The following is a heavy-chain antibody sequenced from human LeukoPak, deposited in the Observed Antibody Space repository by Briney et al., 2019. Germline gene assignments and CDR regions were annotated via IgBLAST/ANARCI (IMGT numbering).Heavy chain of an antibody. CDR2: ISYSGTN. Sequence: SETLSLTCTVSGGSVSSSSYYWGWIRQPPGKGLEWIGSISYSGTNYNNPSLKSRVSISIDTSKNQFSVKPTSVTAADTAIYYCASLGTLRSWGQGTLVTVSS. D-gene: IGHD7-27*01. CDR3: ASLGTLRS. J-gene: IGHJ5*02. V-gene: IGHV4-39*01. CDR1: GGSVSSSSYY.